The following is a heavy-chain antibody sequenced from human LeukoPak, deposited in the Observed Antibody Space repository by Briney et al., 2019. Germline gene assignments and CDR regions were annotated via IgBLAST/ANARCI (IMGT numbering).Heavy chain of an antibody. J-gene: IGHJ4*02. D-gene: IGHD3-22*01. CDR3: ARDPDSSGYHSTDY. CDR2: ISYDGSNK. Sequence: GGSLRLSCAASGFTFSSYGMHWVRQAPGKGLEWVAVISYDGSNKYYADSVKGRFTISRDNSKNTLYLQMNSLRAEDTAVYYCARDPDSSGYHSTDYWGQGTLVTVSS. CDR1: GFTFSSYG. V-gene: IGHV3-30*03.